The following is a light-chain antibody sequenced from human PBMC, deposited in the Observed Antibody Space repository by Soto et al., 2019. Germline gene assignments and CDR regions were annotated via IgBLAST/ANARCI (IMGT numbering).Light chain of an antibody. CDR1: ESVSSSY. J-gene: IGKJ1*01. CDR3: QQYGSSPPVT. CDR2: GAS. Sequence: EIVLTQSPGTLSLSPGERATLSCRASESVSSSYLAWYQQKPGQAPRLLIYGASSRAPGIPDRVSGSGSGTDFNLTISRLEPEDFAVYYCQQYGSSPPVTFGQGTKVEIK. V-gene: IGKV3-20*01.